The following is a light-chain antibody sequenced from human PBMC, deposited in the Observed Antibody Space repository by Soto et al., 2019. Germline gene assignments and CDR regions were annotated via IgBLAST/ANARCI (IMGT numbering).Light chain of an antibody. CDR3: QDRSNWPLFT. CDR1: QNAHTS. V-gene: IGKV3-11*01. Sequence: ENVLTQFPVTLSLSPGERATLSCRASQNAHTSLAWYRQKPGQAPRLLIYDAFKRAAGIPARFSGSGSGTDLTLTISSLEPEDSGIYYCQDRSNWPLFTFGGGTKVEIK. CDR2: DAF. J-gene: IGKJ4*01.